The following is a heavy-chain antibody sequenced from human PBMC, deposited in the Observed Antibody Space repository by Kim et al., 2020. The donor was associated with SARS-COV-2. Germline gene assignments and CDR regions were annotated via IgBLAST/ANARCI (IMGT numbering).Heavy chain of an antibody. J-gene: IGHJ4*02. V-gene: IGHV1-69*01. Sequence: ANDAPKFQGRVTITADESTSTAYMELSSLRSEDTAVYYCARAPVGSRIDYWGQGTLVTVSS. CDR3: ARAPVGSRIDY. CDR2: A. D-gene: IGHD1-26*01.